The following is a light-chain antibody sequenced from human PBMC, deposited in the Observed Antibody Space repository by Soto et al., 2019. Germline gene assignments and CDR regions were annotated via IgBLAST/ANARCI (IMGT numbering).Light chain of an antibody. CDR3: QQRSSWPGT. CDR1: QTVSRN. CDR2: DIS. V-gene: IGKV3-11*01. J-gene: IGKJ1*01. Sequence: EVVMTQSPATLSVSPGERATLSCRASQTVSRNLAWYQQRPGQAPRLLIYDISNRASGVPARFSGSGYETEFTLTIRSLEPKDFAIYYCQQRSSWPGTFGQGTKVDI.